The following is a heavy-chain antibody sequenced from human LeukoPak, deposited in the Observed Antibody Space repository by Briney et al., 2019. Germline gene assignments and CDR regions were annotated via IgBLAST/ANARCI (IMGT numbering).Heavy chain of an antibody. D-gene: IGHD6-19*01. CDR3: ARGGIAVVFDY. Sequence: SETLSLTCAVYGGFFSGYYWSWIRQPPGKGLEWIGEINHSGSTNYNPSLKSRVTISVDTSKNQFSLKLSSVTAADTAVYYCARGGIAVVFDYWGQGTLVTVSS. CDR1: GGFFSGYY. J-gene: IGHJ4*02. CDR2: INHSGST. V-gene: IGHV4-34*01.